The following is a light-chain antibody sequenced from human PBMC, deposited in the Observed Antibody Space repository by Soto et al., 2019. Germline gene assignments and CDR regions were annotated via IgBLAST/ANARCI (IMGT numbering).Light chain of an antibody. Sequence: QSVLTQPPSVSGAPGQRVTISCTGSSSNIGAGIDVHWYQQLPGTAPKLLIYGNSNRPSGVPDRFSGSKSGTSASLAITGLQAEDEADYYCQSYDSNLSDWVFGGGTKLTVL. J-gene: IGLJ3*02. CDR3: QSYDSNLSDWV. CDR2: GNS. V-gene: IGLV1-40*01. CDR1: SSNIGAGID.